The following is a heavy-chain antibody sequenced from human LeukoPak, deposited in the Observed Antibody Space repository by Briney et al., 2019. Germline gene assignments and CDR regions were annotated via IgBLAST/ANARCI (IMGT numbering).Heavy chain of an antibody. D-gene: IGHD5-12*01. CDR3: ARVATGSNGFDP. V-gene: IGHV3-48*03. J-gene: IGHJ5*02. CDR2: ISSSGSTI. Sequence: GGSLRLSCAASGFTFSSYEMNWVRQAPGKGLEWVSYISSSGSTIYYADSVMGRFTISRDNAKNSLYLQMNSLRAEDTAVYYCARVATGSNGFDPWGQGTLDTVSS. CDR1: GFTFSSYE.